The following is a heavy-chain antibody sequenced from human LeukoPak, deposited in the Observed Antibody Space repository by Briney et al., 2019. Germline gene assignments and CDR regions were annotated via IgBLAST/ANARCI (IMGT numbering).Heavy chain of an antibody. D-gene: IGHD4-11*01. J-gene: IGHJ5*02. Sequence: ASVKVSCKASGYTFTTYGISWVRQAPGQGLEWMGWISGYNGDTNYAQNFQGRVTMTTDTSTSTAYMELRSLRSDDTAVYYCARKRVTITTMRYFDPWGQGTRVTVAS. CDR1: GYTFTTYG. CDR3: ARKRVTITTMRYFDP. V-gene: IGHV1-18*01. CDR2: ISGYNGDT.